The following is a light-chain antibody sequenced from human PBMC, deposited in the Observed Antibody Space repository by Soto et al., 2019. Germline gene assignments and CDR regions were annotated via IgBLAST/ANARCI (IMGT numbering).Light chain of an antibody. Sequence: DIVLTQAPATLSVSPGERATLSCRASQSVSSNLAWYQQKPGQAPRLLIYGASTRATGIPARFSGSGSGADFTLTISRLEPEDFAVYYCQQYGSSPLTFGGGTKVDIK. CDR3: QQYGSSPLT. J-gene: IGKJ4*01. CDR2: GAS. V-gene: IGKV3-20*01. CDR1: QSVSSN.